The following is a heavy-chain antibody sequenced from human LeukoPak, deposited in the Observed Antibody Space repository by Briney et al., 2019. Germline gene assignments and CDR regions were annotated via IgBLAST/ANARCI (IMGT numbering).Heavy chain of an antibody. D-gene: IGHD3-9*01. J-gene: IGHJ4*02. CDR2: INHSGST. V-gene: IGHV4-34*01. CDR1: GGSFSGYY. CDR3: ASGILTGGDY. Sequence: SETLSLTCAVYGGSFSGYYWSWIRQPPGKGLEWIGEINHSGSTNYNPSLKSRATISVDTSKNQFSLKLSSVTAADTAVYYCASGILTGGDYWGQGTLVTVSS.